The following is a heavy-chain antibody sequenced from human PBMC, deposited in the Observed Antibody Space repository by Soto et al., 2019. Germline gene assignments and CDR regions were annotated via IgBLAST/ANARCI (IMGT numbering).Heavy chain of an antibody. V-gene: IGHV3-30-3*01. CDR1: GFTFSSYA. CDR3: ASKEEQWLPFDY. D-gene: IGHD6-19*01. CDR2: ISYDGSNK. Sequence: HPGGSLRLSCAASGFTFSSYAMHWVRQAPGKGLEWVAVISYDGSNKYYADSVKGRFTISRDNSKNTLYLQMNSLRAEDTAVYYCASKEEQWLPFDYWGQGTLVTVSS. J-gene: IGHJ4*02.